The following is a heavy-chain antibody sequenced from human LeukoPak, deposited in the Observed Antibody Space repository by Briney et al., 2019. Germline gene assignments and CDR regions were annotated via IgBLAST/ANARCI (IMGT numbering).Heavy chain of an antibody. CDR1: SASIETYY. CDR3: ARDRSSGLEDYFDF. CDR2: IYTSGST. V-gene: IGHV4-4*07. J-gene: IGHJ4*02. Sequence: SETLSLTCAVSSASIETYYWSWIRQPAGRGLEWIGRIYTSGSTNYNSSLKSRVTMSMDPSKNEFSLKLSSVPAADTAVYYCARDRSSGLEDYFDFWGQGTLVTVSS. D-gene: IGHD6-19*01.